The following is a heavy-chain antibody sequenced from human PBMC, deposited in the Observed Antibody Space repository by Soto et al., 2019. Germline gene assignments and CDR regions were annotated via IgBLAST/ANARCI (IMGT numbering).Heavy chain of an antibody. CDR3: ARGGGTLDY. Sequence: QVQLVQSGAEVKKSGASVKVSCQASGYTFITYALYWVRQAPGQGLEWMGIIGPRDGSTTYAQKFQGRVTMTRDTSTGTLYMELSSLRSDDTAVYYCARGGGTLDYWGQGTLITVSS. CDR1: GYTFITYA. CDR2: IGPRDGST. V-gene: IGHV1-46*01. J-gene: IGHJ4*02.